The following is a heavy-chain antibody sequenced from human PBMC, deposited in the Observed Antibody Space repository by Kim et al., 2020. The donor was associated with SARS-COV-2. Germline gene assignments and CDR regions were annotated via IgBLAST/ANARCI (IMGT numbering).Heavy chain of an antibody. J-gene: IGHJ4*02. V-gene: IGHV4-39*07. Sequence: SETLSLTCTVSGGSISSSSYYWGWIRQPPGKGLEWIGSIYYSGSTYYNPSLKSRVTISVDTSKNQFSLKLSSVTAADTAVYYCARDSQEPRSGELDYWGQGTLVTVSS. CDR2: IYYSGST. CDR3: ARDSQEPRSGELDY. CDR1: GGSISSSSYY.